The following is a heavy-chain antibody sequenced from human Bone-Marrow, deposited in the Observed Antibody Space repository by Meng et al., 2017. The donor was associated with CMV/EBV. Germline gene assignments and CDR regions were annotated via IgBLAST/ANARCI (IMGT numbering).Heavy chain of an antibody. CDR2: IRYDGSNK. CDR1: GFTFSSYG. CDR3: AREGIAAAYGMDV. J-gene: IGHJ6*02. D-gene: IGHD6-13*01. Sequence: GESLKISCAASGFTFSSYGMHWVRQAPGKGLEWVAFIRYDGSNKYYADSVKGRFTISRDNSKNTLYLQMNSLRAEDTAVYYCAREGIAAAYGMDVWGQRNTVTVSS. V-gene: IGHV3-30*02.